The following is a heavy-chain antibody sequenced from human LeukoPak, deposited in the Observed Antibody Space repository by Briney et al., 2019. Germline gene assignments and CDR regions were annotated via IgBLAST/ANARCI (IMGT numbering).Heavy chain of an antibody. D-gene: IGHD2-15*01. J-gene: IGHJ6*02. Sequence: SETLSLTCTVSGGSISSYYWSWIRQPPGKGLEWIGYFYYGENTNYNPSLKSRVTMSVDTSMNQFSLKLSSVTAADTAVYYCARVGGSNYYYYGMDVWGQGTTVTVSS. V-gene: IGHV4-59*01. CDR1: GGSISSYY. CDR2: FYYGENT. CDR3: ARVGGSNYYYYGMDV.